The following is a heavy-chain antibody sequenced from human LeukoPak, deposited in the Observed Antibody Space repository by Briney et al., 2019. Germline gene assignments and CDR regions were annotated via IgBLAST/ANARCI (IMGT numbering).Heavy chain of an antibody. V-gene: IGHV3-20*04. J-gene: IGHJ4*02. CDR2: INWNGGST. CDR1: GFTFDDYG. D-gene: IGHD2-15*01. Sequence: PGGSLRLSCAASGFTFDDYGMSWVRQAPGKGLEWVSGINWNGGSTGYADSVKGRFTISRDNARNTVYLQMNSLRVEDTAVYYCARELAGSRDKWGQGTLVTVSS. CDR3: ARELAGSRDK.